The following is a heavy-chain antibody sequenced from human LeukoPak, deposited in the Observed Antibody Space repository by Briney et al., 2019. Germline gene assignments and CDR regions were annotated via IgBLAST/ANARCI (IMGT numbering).Heavy chain of an antibody. CDR2: IYYSGST. CDR3: ARDSTRWSRYFDY. CDR1: GGSISSGGYY. V-gene: IGHV4-31*03. Sequence: SETLSLTCTVSGGSISSGGYYWSWIRQHPGKGQEWIGYIYYSGSTYYNPSLKSRVTISVDTSKNQFSLKLSSVTAADTAVYFCARDSTRWSRYFDYWGQGTLVTVSS. D-gene: IGHD2-2*01. J-gene: IGHJ4*02.